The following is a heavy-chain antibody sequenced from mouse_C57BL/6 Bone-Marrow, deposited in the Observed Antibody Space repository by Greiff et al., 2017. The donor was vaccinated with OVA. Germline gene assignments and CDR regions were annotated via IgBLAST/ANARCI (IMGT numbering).Heavy chain of an antibody. J-gene: IGHJ4*01. CDR1: GYTFTSYG. CDR2: IYIGNGYT. Sequence: EVMLVESGAELVRPGSSVKMSCKTSGYTFTSYGINWVKQRPGQGLEWIGYIYIGNGYTEYNEKFKGKATLTSDTSSSTAYMQLSSLTSEDSAIYFCAIYYDQGYYYAMDYWGQGTSVTVSS. V-gene: IGHV1-58*01. CDR3: AIYYDQGYYYAMDY. D-gene: IGHD2-4*01.